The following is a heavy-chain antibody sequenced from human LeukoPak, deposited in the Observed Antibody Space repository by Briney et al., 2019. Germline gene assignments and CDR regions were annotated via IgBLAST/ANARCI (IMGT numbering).Heavy chain of an antibody. CDR2: ISRSGDIT. CDR3: AKRGVVIRVILVGFHKEAYYFDS. CDR1: GAAFTKYG. Sequence: PGGSLRLSCAASGAAFTKYGMKWVRQSAGAGLEYISGISRSGDITHYADSVKGRFTISRDNVQNTLYLQMNSLRAEDTAVYFCAKRGVVIRVILVGFHKEAYYFDSWGQGALVTVSS. J-gene: IGHJ4*02. V-gene: IGHV3-23*01. D-gene: IGHD3-22*01.